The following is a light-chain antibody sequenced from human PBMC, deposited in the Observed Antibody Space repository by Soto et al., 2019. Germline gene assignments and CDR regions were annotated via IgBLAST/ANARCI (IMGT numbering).Light chain of an antibody. CDR3: SSYTGSSPLV. V-gene: IGLV2-14*01. J-gene: IGLJ3*02. Sequence: QSVLTQPASVSGSPGQSITISCTGTSSDIGVYNYVSWYQHHPGKAPKLMIYDVSNRPSGVSTRFSGSKSGNTASLTISGLQAEDEADYYCSSYTGSSPLVFGGGTKVTVL. CDR1: SSDIGVYNY. CDR2: DVS.